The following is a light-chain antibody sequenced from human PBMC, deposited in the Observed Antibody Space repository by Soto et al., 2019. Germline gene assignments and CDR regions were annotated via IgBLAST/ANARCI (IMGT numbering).Light chain of an antibody. CDR2: EGS. CDR3: CSYAGSSTFYV. CDR1: SSDVGSYNL. J-gene: IGLJ1*01. Sequence: QAVVTQPASVSGSPGQSITISCTGTSSDVGSYNLVSWYQQHPGKAPKLMIYEGSKRPSGVSNRFSGSKSGNTASLTISGLQAEDEADYYCCSYAGSSTFYVFGTGTKLTVL. V-gene: IGLV2-23*01.